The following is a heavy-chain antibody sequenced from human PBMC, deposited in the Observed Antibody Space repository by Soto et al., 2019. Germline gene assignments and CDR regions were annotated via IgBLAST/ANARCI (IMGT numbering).Heavy chain of an antibody. V-gene: IGHV4-4*07. J-gene: IGHJ5*02. Sequence: SETLSLTCSVSGDSISSYYWSWIRQPAGKGLEWIGRIHSSGSTDYNPSLKSRVTMSIDTSKKQFSLNLSSVTAADTALYYCARSPGYFTISSLDPWGQGTLVTVSS. CDR2: IHSSGST. D-gene: IGHD2-8*01. CDR3: ARSPGYFTISSLDP. CDR1: GDSISSYY.